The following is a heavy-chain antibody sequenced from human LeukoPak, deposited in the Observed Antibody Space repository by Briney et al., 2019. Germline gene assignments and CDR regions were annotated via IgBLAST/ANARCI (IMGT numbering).Heavy chain of an antibody. Sequence: GGSLRLSCAASGFTFSSYGMSWVRQAPGKGLEWVSAISGSGGSTYYADSVKGRFTISRDNSKNTLYLQMNSLRAEDTAVYYCAKRALPGIAVAGRLYFDYWGQGTLVTVSS. J-gene: IGHJ4*02. V-gene: IGHV3-23*01. CDR1: GFTFSSYG. CDR2: ISGSGGST. D-gene: IGHD6-19*01. CDR3: AKRALPGIAVAGRLYFDY.